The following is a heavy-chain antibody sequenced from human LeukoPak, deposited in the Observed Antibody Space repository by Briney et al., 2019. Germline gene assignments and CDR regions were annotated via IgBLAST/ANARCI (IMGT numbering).Heavy chain of an antibody. J-gene: IGHJ4*02. CDR2: IRYDENTK. CDR1: GFTFSSYG. Sequence: GGSLRLSCTASGFTFSSYGMQWVRQAPGKGLEWVACIRYDENTKYYADSVKGRFTVSRDNSENTLFLQMNSLRAEDTAVYYCXKXXTRDGYRHFHYWGQGTLVTVSS. V-gene: IGHV3-30*02. D-gene: IGHD5-24*01. CDR3: XKXXTRDGYRHFHY.